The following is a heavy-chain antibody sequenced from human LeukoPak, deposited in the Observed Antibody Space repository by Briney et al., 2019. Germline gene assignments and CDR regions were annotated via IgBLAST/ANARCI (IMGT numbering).Heavy chain of an antibody. CDR1: GFTFSSYW. Sequence: GGSLRLSCAASGFTFSSYWMSWVRQAPGKGLEWVADIKQDGSEEVYVDSVKGRFTISRDNAKNSLFLQMNTLRAEDTAVYYCARDPYSSTWSYGMDVWGQGTTVTVSS. V-gene: IGHV3-7*03. J-gene: IGHJ6*02. D-gene: IGHD6-6*01. CDR3: ARDPYSSTWSYGMDV. CDR2: IKQDGSEE.